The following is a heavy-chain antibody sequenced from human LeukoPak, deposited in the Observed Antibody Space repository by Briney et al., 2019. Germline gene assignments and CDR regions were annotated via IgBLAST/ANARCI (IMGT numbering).Heavy chain of an antibody. CDR2: ISHTGTS. Sequence: KPAETLSLTCAVYGGSFSGNFWNWVRQPPGKGLEWIGEISHTGTSNYNPSLKSRVTMSLDTSKNQLSLRLSSVTAADTAVYYCARDERGTGYIHYWGQGTLFTVSS. CDR1: GGSFSGNF. CDR3: ARDERGTGYIHY. J-gene: IGHJ4*02. V-gene: IGHV4-34*10. D-gene: IGHD3-9*01.